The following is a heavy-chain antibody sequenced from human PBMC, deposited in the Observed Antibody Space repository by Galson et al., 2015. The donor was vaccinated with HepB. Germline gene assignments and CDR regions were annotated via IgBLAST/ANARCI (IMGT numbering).Heavy chain of an antibody. CDR3: AKEVNYGGNLPTDY. CDR2: ISSSGSTI. V-gene: IGHV3-11*01. J-gene: IGHJ4*02. D-gene: IGHD4-23*01. CDR1: GFTFSDYY. Sequence: SLRLSCAASGFTFSDYYMSWIRQAPGKGLEWVSYISSSGSTIYYADSVKGRFTISRDNSKNTLYLQMNSLRAEDTAVYYCAKEVNYGGNLPTDYWGQGILVSVPS.